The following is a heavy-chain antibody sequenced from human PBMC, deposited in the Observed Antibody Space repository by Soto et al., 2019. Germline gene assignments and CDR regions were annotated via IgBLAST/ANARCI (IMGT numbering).Heavy chain of an antibody. CDR2: FSYSGST. CDR1: GASINSSLYY. J-gene: IGHJ6*02. Sequence: QLQLQESGPGLGKPSETLSLTCTVSGASINSSLYYWDWIRQSPGKGLEWIGSFSYSGSTYYNPSLKSRVTISVDTSKNQFSLKLISVTAAHTAVYYCARQSTLVIYGMDVWGQGTTVIVSS. V-gene: IGHV4-39*01. D-gene: IGHD3-9*01. CDR3: ARQSTLVIYGMDV.